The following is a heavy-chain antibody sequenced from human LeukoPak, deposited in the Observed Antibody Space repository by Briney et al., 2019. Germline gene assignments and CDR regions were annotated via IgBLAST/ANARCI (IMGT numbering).Heavy chain of an antibody. CDR3: ARGTSRTIFGVVIRGLAAGIDY. Sequence: ASVKVSCKASGYTFTGYYMHWVRQAPGQGLEWMGWINPNSGGTNYAQKVQGRGTMTRDTAISPAYMELSRLRSDDTAVYYCARGTSRTIFGVVIRGLAAGIDYWGQGTLVTVSS. D-gene: IGHD3-3*01. CDR2: INPNSGGT. V-gene: IGHV1-2*02. CDR1: GYTFTGYY. J-gene: IGHJ4*02.